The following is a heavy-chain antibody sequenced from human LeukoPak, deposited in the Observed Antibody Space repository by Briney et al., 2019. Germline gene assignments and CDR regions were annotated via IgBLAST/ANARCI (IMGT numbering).Heavy chain of an antibody. V-gene: IGHV4-30-2*01. CDR2: IYHSGST. CDR1: GGSISSGGYS. Sequence: PSETLSLTCAVSGGSISSGGYSWSWIRQPPGKGLEWIGYIYHSGSTYYNLSLKSRVTISVDRSKNQFSLKLSSVTAADTAVYYCARGLGYYDNSRYFDYWGQGTLVTVSS. CDR3: ARGLGYYDNSRYFDY. J-gene: IGHJ4*02. D-gene: IGHD3-22*01.